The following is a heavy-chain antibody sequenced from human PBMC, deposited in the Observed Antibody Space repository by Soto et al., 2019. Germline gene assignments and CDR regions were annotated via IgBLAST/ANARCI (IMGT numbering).Heavy chain of an antibody. CDR2: I. Sequence: EVQLVESGGGLVQPGGSLRLSCAASGFTFSAFSMNWVRQAPGKGLEWLSSIYYGDSLRGRSTISRDNAKDSLYLQIDSLRAEEKAVYFWCRDFGRYFPSGYMGVWGDGATVTVSS. CDR1: GFTFSAFS. CDR3: CRDFGRYFPSGYMGV. V-gene: IGHV3-21*02. J-gene: IGHJ6*03. D-gene: IGHD2-8*01.